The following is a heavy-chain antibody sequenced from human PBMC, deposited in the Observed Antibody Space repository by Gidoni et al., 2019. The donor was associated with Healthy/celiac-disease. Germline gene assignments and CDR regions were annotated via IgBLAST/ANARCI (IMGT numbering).Heavy chain of an antibody. CDR1: GFTFSSYS. CDR3: ARPTVTRGPFDY. Sequence: EVQLVESGGGLVKPGGSLSLSCAASGFTFSSYSMNWVRQAPGKGLEWVSSISSSSSYIYYADSVKGRFTISRDNAKNSLYLQMNSLRAEDTAVYYCARPTVTRGPFDYWGQGTLVTVSS. CDR2: ISSSSSYI. J-gene: IGHJ4*02. V-gene: IGHV3-21*01. D-gene: IGHD4-17*01.